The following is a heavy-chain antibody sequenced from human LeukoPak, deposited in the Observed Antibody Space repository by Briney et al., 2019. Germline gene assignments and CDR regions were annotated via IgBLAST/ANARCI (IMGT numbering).Heavy chain of an antibody. CDR3: AMGYKSAYSWDY. CDR1: GFTFSVFW. Sequence: GGSLRLSCAASGFTFSVFWVFWVRHAPGQGLVWVSHISPDGRSTNYADSVKGRFTISRDNARNTLYLQLNSLTAEDTAVYYCAMGYKSAYSWDYWGQGTLVTVSS. V-gene: IGHV3-74*01. D-gene: IGHD5-18*01. CDR2: ISPDGRST. J-gene: IGHJ4*02.